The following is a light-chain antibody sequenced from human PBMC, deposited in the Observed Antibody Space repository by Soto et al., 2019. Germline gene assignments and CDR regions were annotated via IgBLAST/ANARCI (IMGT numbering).Light chain of an antibody. V-gene: IGLV2-14*01. J-gene: IGLJ2*01. CDR3: SSYRSRNPLL. CDR2: EVS. CDR1: SSDVGDYDY. Sequence: QSALTQPASVSGSPGQSITISCTGTSSDVGDYDYVSWYQQYAGKAPKMMIYEVSNRPSGVSNRFSGSKSGNTASLTISGLQAEDEADYYCSSYRSRNPLLFGGGTKVTVL.